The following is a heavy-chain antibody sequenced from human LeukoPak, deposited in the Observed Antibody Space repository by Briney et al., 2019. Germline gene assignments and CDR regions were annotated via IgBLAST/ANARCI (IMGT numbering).Heavy chain of an antibody. Sequence: GSLRLSCAASGFTFSSYATSWVRQAPGKGLEWVSAISGSGGSTYYADSVKGRFTISRDNSKNTLYLQMNSLRAEDTAAYYCAKVPWYSNYADYWGQGTLVTVSS. V-gene: IGHV3-23*01. J-gene: IGHJ4*02. CDR1: GFTFSSYA. CDR2: ISGSGGST. D-gene: IGHD4-11*01. CDR3: AKVPWYSNYADY.